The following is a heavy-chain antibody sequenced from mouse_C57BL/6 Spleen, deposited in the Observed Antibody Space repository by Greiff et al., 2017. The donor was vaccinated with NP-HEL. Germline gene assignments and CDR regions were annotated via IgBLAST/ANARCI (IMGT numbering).Heavy chain of an antibody. V-gene: IGHV2-2*01. CDR1: GFSLTSYG. J-gene: IGHJ1*03. Sequence: VQLQQSGPGLVQPSQSLSITCTVSGFSLTSYGVHWVRQSPGKGLEWLGVIWSGGSTDYNAAFISRLSISKDNSKSQVFFKMNSLQADDTAIYYCARKYYGSSPRWYFDVWGTGTTVTVSS. D-gene: IGHD1-1*01. CDR3: ARKYYGSSPRWYFDV. CDR2: IWSGGST.